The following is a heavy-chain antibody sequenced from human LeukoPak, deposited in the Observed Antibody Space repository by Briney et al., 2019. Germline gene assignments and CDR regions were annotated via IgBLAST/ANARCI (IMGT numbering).Heavy chain of an antibody. V-gene: IGHV3-23*01. CDR3: AKDGITMIVVVIISHFDY. CDR2: ISGSGGST. D-gene: IGHD3-22*01. Sequence: PGGSLRLSCAASGFTFSSYAMSWVRQAPGKGLEWVSAISGSGGSTYYADSVKSRFTISRDNSKNTLYLQMNSLRAEDTAVYYCAKDGITMIVVVIISHFDYWGQGTLVTVSS. J-gene: IGHJ4*02. CDR1: GFTFSSYA.